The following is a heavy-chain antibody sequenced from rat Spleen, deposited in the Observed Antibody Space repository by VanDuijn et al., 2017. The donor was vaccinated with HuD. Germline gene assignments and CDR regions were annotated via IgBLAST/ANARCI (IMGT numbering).Heavy chain of an antibody. J-gene: IGHJ4*01. CDR3: ARPGITSYVMDA. D-gene: IGHD1-4*01. Sequence: EVQLVESGGGLVQPGRSLKLSCAASGFTFSDYNMAWVRQAPKKGLEWVATITYDGSGTYYRDSVKGRFTISRDNAKSTLYLQMNSLRSEDTATYYCARPGITSYVMDAWGQGASVTVSS. CDR2: ITYDGSGT. CDR1: GFTFSDYN. V-gene: IGHV5-7*01.